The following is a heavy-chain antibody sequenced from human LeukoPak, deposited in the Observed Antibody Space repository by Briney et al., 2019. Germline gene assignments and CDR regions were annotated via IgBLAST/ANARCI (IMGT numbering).Heavy chain of an antibody. CDR2: IIPIFGTA. J-gene: IGHJ3*02. Sequence: ASVKVSCKASGGTFSSYAISWVRQAPGQGLEWMGGIIPIFGTANYAQKFQGRVTITTDESTSTAYMELSSLRSEDTAVYYCASSGGVGAPAIWGQGTMVTVSS. CDR3: ASSGGVGAPAI. V-gene: IGHV1-69*05. CDR1: GGTFSSYA. D-gene: IGHD1-26*01.